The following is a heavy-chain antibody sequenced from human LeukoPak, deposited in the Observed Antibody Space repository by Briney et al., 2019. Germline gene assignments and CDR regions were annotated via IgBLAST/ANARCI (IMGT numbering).Heavy chain of an antibody. CDR2: ISDSGDQT. D-gene: IGHD4-17*01. Sequence: QPGGSLRLSCVASGFTFSKYDMSWVRQAPRKRLEWVSGISDSGDQTYYADSVRARFTISRDNSKNTLYLQVNSLRAEDTALYYCAKEITLTTAYFDYWGQGTLVTVSS. CDR1: GFTFSKYD. J-gene: IGHJ4*02. CDR3: AKEITLTTAYFDY. V-gene: IGHV3-23*01.